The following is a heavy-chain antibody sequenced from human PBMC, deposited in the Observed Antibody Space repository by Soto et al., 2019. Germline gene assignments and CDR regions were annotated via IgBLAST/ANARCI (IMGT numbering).Heavy chain of an antibody. CDR2: TYYRSKWYN. J-gene: IGHJ4*02. V-gene: IGHV6-1*01. D-gene: IGHD6-13*01. CDR3: VRRVGNSWLVD. CDR1: GYSVSSNSAT. Sequence: PSQTLSLTCVISGYSVSSNSATWNWIRQSPSRSLEWLGRTYYRSKWYNDYAVSVKSRITINPDTSNNQLSLQLNSVTPDDTAVYLCVRRVGNSWLVDWGQGSLVSVAS.